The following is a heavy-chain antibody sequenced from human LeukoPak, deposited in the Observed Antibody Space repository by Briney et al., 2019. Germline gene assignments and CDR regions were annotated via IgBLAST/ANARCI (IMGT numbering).Heavy chain of an antibody. CDR2: IYYSGST. J-gene: IGHJ4*02. Sequence: SETLSLTCTVSGGSISSSSYYWGWIRQPPGKGLEWIGSIYYSGSTYYNPSLKSRVTISVDTSKNQFSLKLSSVTAADTAVYYCARGFRGVYYFDYWGQGTLVTVSS. CDR3: ARGFRGVYYFDY. CDR1: GGSISSSSYY. D-gene: IGHD3-10*01. V-gene: IGHV4-39*07.